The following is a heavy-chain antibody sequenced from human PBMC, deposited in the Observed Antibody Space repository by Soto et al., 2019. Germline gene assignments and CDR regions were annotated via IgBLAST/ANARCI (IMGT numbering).Heavy chain of an antibody. Sequence: SGPTLLNPTETLTLTCTVSGLSLSNARMGVSWIRQPPGKALEWLAHIFSNDENSYSTSLKSRLTISKDTSKSQVVLTMTNIDPVDTATYYCARTDRSSWYNYWGQGTLVTVSS. CDR1: GLSLSNARMG. CDR3: ARTDRSSWYNY. CDR2: IFSNDEN. J-gene: IGHJ4*02. D-gene: IGHD6-13*01. V-gene: IGHV2-26*01.